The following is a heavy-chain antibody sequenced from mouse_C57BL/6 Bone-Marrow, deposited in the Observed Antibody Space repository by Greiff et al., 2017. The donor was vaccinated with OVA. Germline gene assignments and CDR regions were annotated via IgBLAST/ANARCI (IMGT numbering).Heavy chain of an antibody. CDR1: GYAFSSSW. CDR2: IYPGDGDT. CDR3: ARGIYYYGTSWFAY. D-gene: IGHD1-1*01. J-gene: IGHJ3*01. Sequence: QVQLQQSGPELVKPGASVKISCKASGYAFSSSWMNWVKQRPGKGLEWIGRIYPGDGDTNYTGKFKGKATLTADKSSSTAYMHLSSLTSEDSAVDFCARGIYYYGTSWFAYGGQGTLVTVSA. V-gene: IGHV1-82*01.